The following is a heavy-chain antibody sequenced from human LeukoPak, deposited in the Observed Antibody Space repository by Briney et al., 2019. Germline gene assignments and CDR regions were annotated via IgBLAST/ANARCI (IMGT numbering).Heavy chain of an antibody. CDR1: GFTFSSYG. Sequence: PGGALRLSCAASGFTFSSYGMHWVRQAPGKGLERVAVIWYDGSNNYYADSVKGRFTFSEDKSKNTLYLQMNSLRAEDTAVYYCAREGYCSGGSCYSRMAYYYYGMDVWGQGTTVTVSS. CDR3: AREGYCSGGSCYSRMAYYYYGMDV. J-gene: IGHJ6*02. CDR2: IWYDGSNN. V-gene: IGHV3-33*01. D-gene: IGHD2-15*01.